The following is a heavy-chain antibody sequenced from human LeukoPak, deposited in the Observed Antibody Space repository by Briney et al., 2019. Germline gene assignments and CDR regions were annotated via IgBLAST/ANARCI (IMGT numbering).Heavy chain of an antibody. CDR2: ISYSGGT. CDR1: GGSISSGGYY. D-gene: IGHD3-9*01. Sequence: SETLSLTCTVSGGSISSGGYYWSWIRQHPGKGLEWIGYISYSGGTNYNPSLKSRVTISLDTSKNQFSLTLSSVTAADTAMYYCARDAYTYDILTGRANWFDPWGQGALVTVSS. V-gene: IGHV4-31*03. CDR3: ARDAYTYDILTGRANWFDP. J-gene: IGHJ5*02.